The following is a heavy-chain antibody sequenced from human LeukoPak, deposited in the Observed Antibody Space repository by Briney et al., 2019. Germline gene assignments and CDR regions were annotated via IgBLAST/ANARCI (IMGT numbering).Heavy chain of an antibody. D-gene: IGHD1-1*01. CDR3: ARDPPPTGTTSYYYGMDV. CDR2: ISSSSSYI. J-gene: IGHJ6*02. V-gene: IGHV3-21*01. Sequence: GGSLRLSCAASGFTFSSYSMNWVRQAPGKGLEWVSSISSSSSYIYYADSVKGRFTISRDNAKNSLYLQMNSLRAEDTAVYYCARDPPPTGTTSYYYGMDVWGQGTTVTVSS. CDR1: GFTFSSYS.